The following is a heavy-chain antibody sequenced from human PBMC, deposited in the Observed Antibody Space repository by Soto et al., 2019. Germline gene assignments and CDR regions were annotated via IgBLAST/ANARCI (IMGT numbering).Heavy chain of an antibody. Sequence: SETLSLTCTVSGGSVTNSSYYWGWIRQSPGKGLEWIGSVYYRGRSYSXSSVKSRVTISVDTSKNQFSLNLNSVTASDTAVYFCVSQRTXXITQAYFDYWGPGALVTVSS. J-gene: IGHJ4*02. D-gene: IGHD1-20*01. CDR2: VYYRGRS. CDR3: VSQRTXXITQAYFDY. V-gene: IGHV4-39*01. CDR1: GGSVTNSSYY.